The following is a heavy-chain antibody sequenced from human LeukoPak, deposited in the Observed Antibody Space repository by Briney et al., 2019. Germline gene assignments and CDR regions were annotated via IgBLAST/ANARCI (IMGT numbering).Heavy chain of an antibody. Sequence: RGGSLRLSCAASGFTFSRYWMHWLRQAPGKGLVWVSRISTDGSSTTYADSVKGRFTISRDNGRNTLYLQMYSLRAEDTAVYYCASYLTSIPSGMDVWGQGTTVTVSS. CDR2: ISTDGSST. D-gene: IGHD2/OR15-2a*01. J-gene: IGHJ6*02. CDR3: ASYLTSIPSGMDV. CDR1: GFTFSRYW. V-gene: IGHV3-74*01.